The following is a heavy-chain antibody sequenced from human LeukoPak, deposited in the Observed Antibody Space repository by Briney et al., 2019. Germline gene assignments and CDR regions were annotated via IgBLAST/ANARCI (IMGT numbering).Heavy chain of an antibody. CDR2: IKHSGST. J-gene: IGHJ4*02. V-gene: IGHV4-34*01. CDR1: GGSFSGYY. D-gene: IGHD2-2*01. Sequence: WGTLSLTCAVSGGSFSGYYWSWIRQAPGKGLEWTAEIKHSGSTNYNPSLKRRVTIYVDASTNQCSLKLSSMTAADTAVYYCAIGRQENPVEDIVVVPAAYYFDYWGQGTLVTVSS. CDR3: AIGRQENPVEDIVVVPAAYYFDY.